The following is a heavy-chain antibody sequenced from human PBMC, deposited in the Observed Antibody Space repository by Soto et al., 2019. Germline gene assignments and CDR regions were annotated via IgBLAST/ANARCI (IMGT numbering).Heavy chain of an antibody. J-gene: IGHJ3*02. CDR1: GYSLTELS. D-gene: IGHD2-15*01. CDR2: FDPEDGET. CDR3: ATADSGHAFDI. V-gene: IGHV1-24*01. Sequence: APVKVSCKVSGYSLTELSMHWLRQAPGKGLEWMGGFDPEDGETIYAQKFQGRVTMTEDTSTDTAYMELSSLRSEDTAVYYCATADSGHAFDIWGQGTMVTVSS.